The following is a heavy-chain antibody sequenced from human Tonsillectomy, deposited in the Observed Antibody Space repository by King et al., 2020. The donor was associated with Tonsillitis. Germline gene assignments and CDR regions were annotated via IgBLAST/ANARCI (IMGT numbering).Heavy chain of an antibody. Sequence: QLVQSGGGLVQPGGSLRLSCASSGLSFSDAWMSWVRQAPGRGLEWVGRIKSKTDGGTTEHATPVHGRFTISGDDADNTVDLQMNSLKSEDTAVYYCTTQRGWKVTTTFDIWGQGTLVTVSS. J-gene: IGHJ5*02. CDR1: GLSFSDAW. CDR3: TTQRGWKVTTTFDI. V-gene: IGHV3-15*01. D-gene: IGHD4-11*01. CDR2: IKSKTDGGTT.